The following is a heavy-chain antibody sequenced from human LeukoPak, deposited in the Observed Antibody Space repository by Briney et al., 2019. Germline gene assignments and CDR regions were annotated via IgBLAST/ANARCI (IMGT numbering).Heavy chain of an antibody. D-gene: IGHD4-11*01. V-gene: IGHV4-34*01. CDR3: ARSIMTTVIRFHYYYYGMDV. CDR1: GGSFSGYY. CDR2: INHSGST. Sequence: ASETLSLTCAVYGGSFSGYYWSWIRQPPGKGLEWIGEINHSGSTNYNPSLKSRVTISVDTSKNQFSLKLSSVTAADTAVYYCARSIMTTVIRFHYYYYGMDVWGQGTTVTVSS. J-gene: IGHJ6*02.